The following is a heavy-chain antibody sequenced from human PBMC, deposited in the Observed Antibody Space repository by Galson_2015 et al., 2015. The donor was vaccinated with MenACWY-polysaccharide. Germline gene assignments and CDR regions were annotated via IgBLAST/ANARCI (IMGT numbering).Heavy chain of an antibody. D-gene: IGHD6-19*01. CDR1: GFTSSTYP. Sequence: SLRLSCAASGFTSSTYPMHWVRQTPGKGLEWVACISYDAKSKYYADSVTGRFTISRDNSKNTLYLQMDSLRPEDTAVYYCARGLPSGWNAGAAFDYWGQGTLVTVSS. V-gene: IGHV3-30*04. CDR3: ARGLPSGWNAGAAFDY. J-gene: IGHJ4*02. CDR2: ISYDAKSK.